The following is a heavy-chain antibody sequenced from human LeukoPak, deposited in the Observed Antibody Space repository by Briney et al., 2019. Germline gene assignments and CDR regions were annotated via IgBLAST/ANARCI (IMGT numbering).Heavy chain of an antibody. Sequence: GGSLRLSCAASGFTFDDYGMSWVRQAPGKGLEWVSGINWSGGSTGYADSVKGRFTISRDNAKNSLYLQMRSLRAEDTALYYCATSRIAVAGRDYWGQGTLVTVSS. CDR2: INWSGGST. CDR3: ATSRIAVAGRDY. V-gene: IGHV3-20*04. D-gene: IGHD6-19*01. J-gene: IGHJ4*02. CDR1: GFTFDDYG.